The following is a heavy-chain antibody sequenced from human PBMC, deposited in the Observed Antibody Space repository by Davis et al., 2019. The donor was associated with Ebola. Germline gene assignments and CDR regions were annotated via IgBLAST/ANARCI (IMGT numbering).Heavy chain of an antibody. CDR3: ARGSGLVEYYFEY. Sequence: GSLRLSCTVSGGSISSFYWTWIRQPSGKGLEWIGHIHSSGSTNYNASLKSRVMISVDTSKNQFSLKLSSVTAADTAVYYCARGSGLVEYYFEYWGQGTLVTVSS. D-gene: IGHD2-8*02. CDR2: IHSSGST. V-gene: IGHV4-59*01. CDR1: GGSISSFY. J-gene: IGHJ4*02.